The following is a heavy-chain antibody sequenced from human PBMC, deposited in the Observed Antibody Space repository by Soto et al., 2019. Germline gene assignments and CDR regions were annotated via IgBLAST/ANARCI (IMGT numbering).Heavy chain of an antibody. D-gene: IGHD3-10*01. V-gene: IGHV4-61*08. CDR1: GGSISSGGYC. J-gene: IGHJ4*02. Sequence: SETLSLTCTVSGGSISSGGYCWSWIRQHPGKRLEWIGYIYYSGSTNYNPSLKSRVTISVDTSKNQFSLKLSSVTAADTAVYYCARAPRGNYGYPSYFDYWGQGTLVTVS. CDR3: ARAPRGNYGYPSYFDY. CDR2: IYYSGST.